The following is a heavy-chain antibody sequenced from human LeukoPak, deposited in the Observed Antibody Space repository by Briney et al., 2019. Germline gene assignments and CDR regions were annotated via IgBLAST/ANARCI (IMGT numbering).Heavy chain of an antibody. Sequence: GGSLRLSCAASGFTFSSYGMHWVRQAPGKGLEWVAFIWSDGSNKYYAESVKGRFTISRDNSKNMLYLQMNSLRVEDTAVYFCARDREVRYLDFWGQGTLVTVSS. CDR1: GFTFSSYG. CDR2: IWSDGSNK. J-gene: IGHJ4*02. D-gene: IGHD1-26*01. CDR3: ARDREVRYLDF. V-gene: IGHV3-33*08.